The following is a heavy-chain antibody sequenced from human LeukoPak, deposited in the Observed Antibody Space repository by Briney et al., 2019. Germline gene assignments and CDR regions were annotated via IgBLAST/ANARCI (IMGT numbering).Heavy chain of an antibody. D-gene: IGHD6-19*01. Sequence: PSETLSLTCTVSGGSISSYYWSWIRQPPGKGLEWIGYIYYSGSTNYNPSLKSRVTISVDTSKNQFSLKLSSVTAADTAVYYCARTAKYSSGWHAYYYYMDVWGKGTTVTVSS. CDR3: ARTAKYSSGWHAYYYYMDV. V-gene: IGHV4-59*01. J-gene: IGHJ6*03. CDR2: IYYSGST. CDR1: GGSISSYY.